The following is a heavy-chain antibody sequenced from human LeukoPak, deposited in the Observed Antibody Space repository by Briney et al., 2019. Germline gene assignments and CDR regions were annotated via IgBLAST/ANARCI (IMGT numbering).Heavy chain of an antibody. CDR2: ISAYNGNT. Sequence: ASVKVSCKASGGTFSSYAISWVRQAPGQGLEWMGWISAYNGNTNYAQKLQGRVTMTTDTSTSTAYMELRSLRSDDTAVYYCARTSYDSSGYPVDYWGQGTLVTVSS. D-gene: IGHD3-22*01. V-gene: IGHV1-18*01. J-gene: IGHJ4*02. CDR3: ARTSYDSSGYPVDY. CDR1: GGTFSSYA.